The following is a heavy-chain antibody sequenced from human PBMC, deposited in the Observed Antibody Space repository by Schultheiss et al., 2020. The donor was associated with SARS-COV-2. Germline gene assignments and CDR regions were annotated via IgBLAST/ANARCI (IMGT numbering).Heavy chain of an antibody. CDR1: GGSISSYY. J-gene: IGHJ4*02. CDR3: ASIEQQLVHSARNDY. Sequence: SETLSLTCTVSGGSISSYYWSWIRQHPGKGLEWIGYISYSGSTYYNPSLKSRVTISVDTSKNQFSLKLSSVTATDTAVYYCASIEQQLVHSARNDYWGQGTLVTVSS. D-gene: IGHD6-13*01. V-gene: IGHV4-59*08. CDR2: ISYSGST.